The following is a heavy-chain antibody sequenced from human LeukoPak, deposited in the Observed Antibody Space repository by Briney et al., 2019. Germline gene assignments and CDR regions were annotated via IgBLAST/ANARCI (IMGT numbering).Heavy chain of an antibody. Sequence: ASVKVSCKASGYTFTSYGISWVRQAPGQGLEWMGRINPNSGGTNYAQKFQGRVTMTRDTSIRTGYMELSRLRSDDTAVYYCARGGAVLGTKYNWFDPWGQGTLVTVSS. CDR2: INPNSGGT. J-gene: IGHJ5*02. CDR3: ARGGAVLGTKYNWFDP. CDR1: GYTFTSYG. V-gene: IGHV1-2*06. D-gene: IGHD1-1*01.